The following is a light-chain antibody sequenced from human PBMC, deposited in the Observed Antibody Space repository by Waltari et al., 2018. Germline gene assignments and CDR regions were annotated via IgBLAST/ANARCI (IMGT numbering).Light chain of an antibody. Sequence: EIVLTQSPATLSLSPGERATPSCRTSQSVSSYLAWYQQKPGQAPRLLIYDAYNRATGLPARFSGSGSGTDFTLTISSLEPEDFAVYYCQQRSRTFGGGTKVEIK. CDR2: DAY. CDR1: QSVSSY. V-gene: IGKV3-11*01. J-gene: IGKJ4*01. CDR3: QQRSRT.